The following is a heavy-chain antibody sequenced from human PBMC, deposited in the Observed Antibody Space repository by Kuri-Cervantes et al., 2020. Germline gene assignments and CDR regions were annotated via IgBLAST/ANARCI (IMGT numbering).Heavy chain of an antibody. Sequence: SETLSLTCTVSGGSISSGSYYWSWIRQPAGKGLEWIGRIYTSGSTNYNPSLKSRVTISVDTSKNQFSLKLSSVTAADTAVYYCARDRPITYYYGSGSYKGIDPWGQGTPVTVSS. J-gene: IGHJ5*02. CDR1: GGSISSGSYY. D-gene: IGHD3-10*01. CDR3: ARDRPITYYYGSGSYKGIDP. CDR2: IYTSGST. V-gene: IGHV4-61*02.